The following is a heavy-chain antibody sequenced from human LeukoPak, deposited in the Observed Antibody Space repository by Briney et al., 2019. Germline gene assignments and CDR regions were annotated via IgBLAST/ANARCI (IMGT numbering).Heavy chain of an antibody. CDR2: ISYDGSNK. CDR3: ARGHYGSGKNYFDY. V-gene: IGHV3-30*04. Sequence: GGSLRLSCAASGFTLSSYAMHWVRQAPGKGLEWVAVISYDGSNKYYADSVKGRFTISRDNSKNTLYLQMNSLRAEDTAVYYCARGHYGSGKNYFDYWGQGTLVTVSS. CDR1: GFTLSSYA. D-gene: IGHD3-10*01. J-gene: IGHJ4*02.